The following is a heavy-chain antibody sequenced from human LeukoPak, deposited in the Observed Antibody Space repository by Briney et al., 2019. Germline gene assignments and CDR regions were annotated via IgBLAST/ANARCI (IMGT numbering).Heavy chain of an antibody. CDR3: AKSYYDFWSGYYSLNYYGMDV. J-gene: IGHJ6*02. D-gene: IGHD3-3*01. V-gene: IGHV3-23*01. Sequence: PGGSLRLSCAASGFTFSSYAMSWVRQAPGKGLGWVSAISGSGGSTYYADSVKGRFTISRDNSKNTLYLQMNSLRAEDTAVYYCAKSYYDFWSGYYSLNYYGMDVWGQGTTVTVSS. CDR2: ISGSGGST. CDR1: GFTFSSYA.